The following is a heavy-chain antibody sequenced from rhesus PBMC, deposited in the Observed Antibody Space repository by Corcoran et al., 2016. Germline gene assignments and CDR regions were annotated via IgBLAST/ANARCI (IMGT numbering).Heavy chain of an antibody. Sequence: QVQLQESGPGLVKPSETLSLTCAVSGASISSYWWSWIRQPPGKGLELIGEFNGNSGNSYYNPSLKSRVTISKDASKNQFSLKLSSVTAADTAVYYCARSGYGSGGVYWGQGVMVTVSS. D-gene: IGHD4-4*01. V-gene: IGHV4-80*01. CDR1: GASISSYW. J-gene: IGHJ4*01. CDR3: ARSGYGSGGVY. CDR2: FNGNSGNS.